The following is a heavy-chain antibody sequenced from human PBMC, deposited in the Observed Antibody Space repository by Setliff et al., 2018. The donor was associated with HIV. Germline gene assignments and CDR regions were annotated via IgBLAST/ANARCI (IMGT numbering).Heavy chain of an antibody. D-gene: IGHD3-22*01. Sequence: ASVKVSCKVSGYSLTDLSIHWVRQAPGKGLEWMGGFDPEDGETVYAQKLQGRVTMTEDTSTDTAYMELSSLTSEDTAMYYCATIRAYYYDSSGQEYFQHWGHGSLVTVSS. V-gene: IGHV1-24*01. CDR3: ATIRAYYYDSSGQEYFQH. CDR1: GYSLTDLS. CDR2: FDPEDGET. J-gene: IGHJ1*01.